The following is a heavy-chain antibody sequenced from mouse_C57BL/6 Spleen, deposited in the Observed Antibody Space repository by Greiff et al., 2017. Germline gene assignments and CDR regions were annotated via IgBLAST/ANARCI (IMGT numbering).Heavy chain of an antibody. CDR1: GYAFSSSW. CDR3: AITTVVAHYFDY. CDR2: SYPGDGDT. V-gene: IGHV1-82*01. Sequence: VQLQQSGPELVKPGASVKISCKASGYAFSSSWMNWVKQRPGKGLEWIGRSYPGDGDTNYNGKFKGKATLTADKSSSTAYMQLSSRTSEDSAVYFCAITTVVAHYFDYWGQGTTLTVSS. D-gene: IGHD1-1*01. J-gene: IGHJ2*01.